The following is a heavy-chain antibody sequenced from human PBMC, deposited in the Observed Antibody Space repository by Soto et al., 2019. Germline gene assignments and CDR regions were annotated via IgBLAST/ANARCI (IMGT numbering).Heavy chain of an antibody. J-gene: IGHJ5*02. Sequence: GVLRLSCAASGFSFIDYAINWVRQVPGRGLEYVAGIGGRGGNAFYADSMKGRFSISRDNSKNTVYLHMHNLRVDDSAMYYCAKARHSGDFAGSYDSWGQGTLVTVSS. CDR3: AKARHSGDFAGSYDS. CDR2: IGGRGGNA. V-gene: IGHV3-23*01. D-gene: IGHD2-21*02. CDR1: GFSFIDYA.